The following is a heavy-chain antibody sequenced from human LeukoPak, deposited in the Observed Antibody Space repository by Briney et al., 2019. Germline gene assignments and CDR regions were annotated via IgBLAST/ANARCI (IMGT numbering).Heavy chain of an antibody. CDR1: GFTFSDYG. CDR3: AREHRSSVWFGEFGY. V-gene: IGHV3-33*01. Sequence: PGGSLRLSCTASGFTFSDYGMHWVRQAPGKGLEWVAVIWYDGSSKYYADSVKGRFTISRDNAKNSLYLQMNSLRAEDTAVYYCAREHRSSVWFGEFGYWGQGTLVTVSS. CDR2: IWYDGSSK. J-gene: IGHJ4*02. D-gene: IGHD3-10*01.